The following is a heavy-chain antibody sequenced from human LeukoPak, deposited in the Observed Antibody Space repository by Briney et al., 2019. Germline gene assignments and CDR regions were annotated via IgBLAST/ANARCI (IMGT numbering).Heavy chain of an antibody. CDR2: IIPIFGTA. J-gene: IGHJ4*02. V-gene: IGHV1-69*13. Sequence: VASVKVSCKASGGTFSSYAISWVRQAPGQGLEWMGGIIPIFGTANYAQKFQGRVTITADESTSTAYMELSSLRSEDTAVYYCARAVGDGDYVGFDYWGQGTLVTVSS. D-gene: IGHD4-17*01. CDR1: GGTFSSYA. CDR3: ARAVGDGDYVGFDY.